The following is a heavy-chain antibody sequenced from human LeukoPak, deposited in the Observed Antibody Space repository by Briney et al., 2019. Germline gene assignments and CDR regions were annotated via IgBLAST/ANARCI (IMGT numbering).Heavy chain of an antibody. CDR2: IRYDGSNK. CDR3: AKLGDMVRGVIITWAFDI. D-gene: IGHD3-10*01. Sequence: PGGSLRLSCAASGFTFSSYGMHWVRQAPGKGLEWVAFIRYDGSNKYYADSVKGRFTISRDNSKNTLYLQMNSLRAEETAVYYCAKLGDMVRGVIITWAFDIWGQGTMVTVSS. V-gene: IGHV3-30*02. J-gene: IGHJ3*02. CDR1: GFTFSSYG.